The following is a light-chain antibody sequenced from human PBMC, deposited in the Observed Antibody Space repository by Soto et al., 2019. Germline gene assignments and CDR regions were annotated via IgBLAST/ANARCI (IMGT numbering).Light chain of an antibody. Sequence: EIVMTQSPPSLTVTPGEPASISCRSSQRLLHSNGNTFLDWYLQKPGQSPQLLIYLGSNRASGVPDRVSGSEAITDFTLKISSLEADDVGVYYCMQSLQSPYTFGQGTKLEIK. V-gene: IGKV2-28*01. CDR1: QRLLHSNGNTF. CDR3: MQSLQSPYT. J-gene: IGKJ2*01. CDR2: LGS.